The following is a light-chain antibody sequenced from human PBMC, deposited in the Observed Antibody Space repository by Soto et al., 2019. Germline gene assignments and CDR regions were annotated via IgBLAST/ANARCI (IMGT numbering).Light chain of an antibody. V-gene: IGLV2-14*01. CDR1: SSDVGDYKF. CDR3: CSYSSTSTPWV. CDR2: EVT. J-gene: IGLJ3*02. Sequence: QSALTQPASVSGSPGQSITIFCTGTSSDVGDYKFVSWYRHHPGRAPQVMIYEVTNRPSGVSRRFSGSKSGNTASLTISGLEPEDEGDYCCCSYSSTSTPWVFGGGTKVTVL.